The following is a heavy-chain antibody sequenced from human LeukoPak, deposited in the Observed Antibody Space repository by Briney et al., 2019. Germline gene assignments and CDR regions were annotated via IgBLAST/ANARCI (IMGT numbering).Heavy chain of an antibody. CDR3: AREGADGGTYNSYFYYYMDV. CDR2: INHSGST. D-gene: IGHD1-26*01. V-gene: IGHV4-34*01. Sequence: SETLSLTCAVYGGSFSGYYWSWIRQPPGKGLEWIGEINHSGSTNYNPSLKSRVTISVDKSKNQFSLKLTSMTTADTAVYYCAREGADGGTYNSYFYYYMDVWGKGTTVTVSS. CDR1: GGSFSGYY. J-gene: IGHJ6*03.